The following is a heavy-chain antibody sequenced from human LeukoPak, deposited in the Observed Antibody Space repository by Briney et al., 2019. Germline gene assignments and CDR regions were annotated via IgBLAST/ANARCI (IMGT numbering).Heavy chain of an antibody. CDR1: GGSISSSSYY. V-gene: IGHV4-39*01. J-gene: IGHJ4*02. CDR2: IYYSGST. D-gene: IGHD6-19*01. CDR3: ARRQTAVACFDY. Sequence: SETLSLTCTVSGGSISSSSYYWGWIRQPPGKGLEWIGSIYYSGSTYYNPSLKSRVTISVDTSKNQFSLKLSSVTAADTAVYFCARRQTAVACFDYWGQGTLVTVSS.